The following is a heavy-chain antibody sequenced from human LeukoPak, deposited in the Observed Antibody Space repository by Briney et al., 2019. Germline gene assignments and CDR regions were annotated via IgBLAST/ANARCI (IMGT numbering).Heavy chain of an antibody. J-gene: IGHJ4*02. V-gene: IGHV4-34*01. CDR2: INHSGST. CDR3: ARYRYSSGWYETIYYFDY. CDR1: GGSFSGYY. Sequence: PSETLSLTCAVYGGSFSGYYWSWIRQPPGKGLEWIGEINHSGSTNYNPSLKSRVTISVDTSKNQLSLKLSSVTAADTAVYYCARYRYSSGWYETIYYFDYWGQGTLVAVSS. D-gene: IGHD6-19*01.